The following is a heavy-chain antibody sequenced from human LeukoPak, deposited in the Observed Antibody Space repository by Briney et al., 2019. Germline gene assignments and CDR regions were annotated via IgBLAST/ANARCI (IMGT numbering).Heavy chain of an antibody. V-gene: IGHV3-7*01. CDR1: GFTFTTFW. J-gene: IGHJ4*02. CDR2: IKQDGSAK. D-gene: IGHD6-25*01. CDR3: TTGWDSSGPGHF. Sequence: TGGSLRLSCVVSGFTFTTFWMSWVRQAPGKGLEWVANIKQDGSAKYYVDSVRGRFTISRDNANNSLYLQPNSLRDEDTGVYYCTTGWDSSGPGHFWGQGTLVTVSS.